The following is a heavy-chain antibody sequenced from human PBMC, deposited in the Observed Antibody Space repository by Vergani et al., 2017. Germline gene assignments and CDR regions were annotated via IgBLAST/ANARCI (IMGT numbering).Heavy chain of an antibody. V-gene: IGHV1-69*13. D-gene: IGHD3-3*01. J-gene: IGHJ4*02. CDR2: IIPIFGTA. CDR3: ARGPDGDYDFWSGYLDY. Sequence: QVQLVQSGAEVKKPGASVKVSCKASGYTFTSYGISWVRQAPGQGLEWMGGIIPIFGTANYAQKFQGRVTITADESTSTAYMELSSLRSEDTAVYYCARGPDGDYDFWSGYLDYWGQGTLVTVSS. CDR1: GYTFTSYG.